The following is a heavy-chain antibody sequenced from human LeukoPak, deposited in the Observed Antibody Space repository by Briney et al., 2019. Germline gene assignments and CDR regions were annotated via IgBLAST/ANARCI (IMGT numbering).Heavy chain of an antibody. CDR3: ARDVRIVGATPIDY. CDR2: INPNSGGT. D-gene: IGHD1-26*01. CDR1: GYTFTGYY. J-gene: IGHJ4*02. V-gene: IGHV1-2*02. Sequence: ASVKVSCKASGYTFTGYYMHWVRQAPGQGLEWMGWINPNSGGTNYAQKFQGRVTMTRDTSISTAYMELSRLRSDDMAVYYCARDVRIVGATPIDYWGQGTLVTVSS.